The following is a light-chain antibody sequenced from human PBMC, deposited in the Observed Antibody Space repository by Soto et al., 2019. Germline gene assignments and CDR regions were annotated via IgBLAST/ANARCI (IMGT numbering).Light chain of an antibody. V-gene: IGKV1-39*01. Sequence: DIQMTQSPSSLSASVGDRVTISCRASQTISNPLNWYQQKPGTAPRLLIYRAYSVKSGVPPRFSGSGSGRDFTLTISSLRPEDIATYFCQQSYNSPPWTFGKGTKVEVK. J-gene: IGKJ1*01. CDR1: QTISNP. CDR3: QQSYNSPPWT. CDR2: RAY.